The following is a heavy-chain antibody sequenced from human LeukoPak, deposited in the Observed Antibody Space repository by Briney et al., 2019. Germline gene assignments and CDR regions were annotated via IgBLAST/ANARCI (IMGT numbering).Heavy chain of an antibody. D-gene: IGHD6-13*01. Sequence: PGGSLRLSCAASGLSFGSYDMSWVRQAPGKGLEWVSAISNSGETTYYADSVKGRFTISRDNSKNTLYLQMNSLRAEDTAVYYCAKDPGIAAAGTYTWFDYWGQGTLVTVSS. CDR3: AKDPGIAAAGTYTWFDY. V-gene: IGHV3-23*01. CDR2: ISNSGETT. CDR1: GLSFGSYD. J-gene: IGHJ4*02.